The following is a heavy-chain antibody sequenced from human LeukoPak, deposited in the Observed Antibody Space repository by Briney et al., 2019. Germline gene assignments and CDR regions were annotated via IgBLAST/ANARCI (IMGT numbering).Heavy chain of an antibody. D-gene: IGHD3-10*01. CDR1: GGSFSGYY. Sequence: SETLSLTCAVYGGSFSGYYWSWIRQPPGKGLEWIGEINHSGSTNYNPSLKSRVTISVDTSKNQFSLKLSSVTAADTAVYYCARHSGKKATYYYGSGTFDYWGQGTLVTVFS. J-gene: IGHJ4*02. CDR3: ARHSGKKATYYYGSGTFDY. CDR2: INHSGST. V-gene: IGHV4-34*01.